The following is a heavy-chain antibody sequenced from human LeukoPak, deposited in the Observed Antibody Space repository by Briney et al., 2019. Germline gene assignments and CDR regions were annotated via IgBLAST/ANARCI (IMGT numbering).Heavy chain of an antibody. J-gene: IGHJ4*02. CDR1: GFTFSHSW. V-gene: IGHV3-7*01. CDR2: IKQDGSEK. D-gene: IGHD6-6*01. CDR3: VRSLGSSSADS. Sequence: PGGSLRLSCAASGFTFSHSWMSWVRQAPGKGPEWVANIKQDGSEKYYVHSVGGRFTISRDNAKNSLSLQMNSLRGEDTAVYYCVRSLGSSSADSWGQGTLVTVSS.